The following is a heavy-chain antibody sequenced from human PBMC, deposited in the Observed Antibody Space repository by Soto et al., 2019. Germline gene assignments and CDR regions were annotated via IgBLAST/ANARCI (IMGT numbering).Heavy chain of an antibody. V-gene: IGHV3-15*01. CDR3: TTPYYYDTSCFHYGDY. Sequence: LRLSCAASGFTFSSAWMSWVRQAPGKGLEWVGRIKTKNNGGAIDYGAHVQGRFTISRDDLEDTLYLQIRSLKIDDTAVYYCTTPYYYDTSCFHYGDYWVQGTLVTVSS. CDR1: GFTFSSAW. CDR2: IKTKNNGGAI. D-gene: IGHD3-22*01. J-gene: IGHJ4*02.